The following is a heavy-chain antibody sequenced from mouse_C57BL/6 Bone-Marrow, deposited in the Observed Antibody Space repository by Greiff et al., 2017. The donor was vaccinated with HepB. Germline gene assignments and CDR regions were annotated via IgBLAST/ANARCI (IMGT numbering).Heavy chain of an antibody. D-gene: IGHD1-1*01. CDR3: ARQYYYGSSHWYFDV. CDR1: GFTFSDYY. Sequence: EVQLVESGGGLVQPGGSLKLSCAASGFTFSDYYMYWVRQTPEKRLEWVAYISNGGGSTYYPDTVKGRFTISRDNAKNTLYLQMSRLKSEDTAMYYCARQYYYGSSHWYFDVWGTGTTVTVSS. V-gene: IGHV5-12*01. J-gene: IGHJ1*03. CDR2: ISNGGGST.